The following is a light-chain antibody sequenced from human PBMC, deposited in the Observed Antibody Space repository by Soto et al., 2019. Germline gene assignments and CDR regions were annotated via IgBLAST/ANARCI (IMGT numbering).Light chain of an antibody. Sequence: IQLTQSPSSLSASVGDRVTISCRASQDISSSLAWYQQKPGNAPKLLIYAASTLQSGVTSRFSGGGSGTDFTLTISSLQPEDFATDYCQQQGTFCQGTKFEIQ. CDR3: QQQGT. J-gene: IGKJ2*01. CDR1: QDISSS. CDR2: AAS. V-gene: IGKV1-9*01.